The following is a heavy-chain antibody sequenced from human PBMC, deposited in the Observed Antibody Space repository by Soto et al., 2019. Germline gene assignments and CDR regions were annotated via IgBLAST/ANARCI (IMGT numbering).Heavy chain of an antibody. V-gene: IGHV3-30*18. D-gene: IGHD3-10*01. CDR2: IEFDGSKQ. Sequence: GGSLRLSCAASGFSITSYGMHWVRQSPGKGLEWVAVIEFDGSKQFYADYETGRFIISRDNSKNTLYLQMNSLRADDTAVYYCEKDLSFYYNNDDYSSWGQGTLVTVSS. CDR3: EKDLSFYYNNDDYSS. J-gene: IGHJ5*02. CDR1: GFSITSYG.